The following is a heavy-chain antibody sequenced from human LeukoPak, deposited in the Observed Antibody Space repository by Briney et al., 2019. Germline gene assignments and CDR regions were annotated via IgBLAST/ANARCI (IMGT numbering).Heavy chain of an antibody. Sequence: SETLSLTCAVYGGSFSGYYWSWIRQPPGKGLEWIGEINHSGSTYYNPSLKSRVTISVDTSKNQFSLRLSSVTAADTAVYYCARTTMVRGTYYMDVWGKGTTVTISS. D-gene: IGHD3-10*01. CDR1: GGSFSGYY. CDR2: INHSGST. V-gene: IGHV4-34*01. CDR3: ARTTMVRGTYYMDV. J-gene: IGHJ6*03.